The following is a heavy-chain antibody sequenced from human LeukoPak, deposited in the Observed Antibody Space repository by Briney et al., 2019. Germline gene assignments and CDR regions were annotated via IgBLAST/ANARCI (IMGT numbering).Heavy chain of an antibody. J-gene: IGHJ4*02. V-gene: IGHV3-72*01. CDR3: ARDPKYSYGSFDY. Sequence: PWGALRLSCAASGFTFSDHYMDWVRQAPGKGLEWVGRTRNKANSYTTEYAASVKGRFTISRDDSKNSLYLQMNSLRAEDTAVYYCARDPKYSYGSFDYWGQGTLVTVSS. CDR2: TRNKANSYTT. CDR1: GFTFSDHY. D-gene: IGHD5-18*01.